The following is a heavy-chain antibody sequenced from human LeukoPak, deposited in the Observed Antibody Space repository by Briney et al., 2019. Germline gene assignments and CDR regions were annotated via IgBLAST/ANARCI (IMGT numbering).Heavy chain of an antibody. CDR1: GYTFIDYY. CDR2: INPDRGDT. Sequence: GGSVRVSCKASGYTFIDYYMHWVRQAPGQGLEWMGRINPDRGDTEYAQTFQGRVTMTWDTSIRTAYMELNSLRSDDTAVYYCARDGRLTIFVRGIITEGSPPKNWGQGTLVTVSS. J-gene: IGHJ4*02. V-gene: IGHV1-2*06. D-gene: IGHD3-10*01. CDR3: ARDGRLTIFVRGIITEGSPPKN.